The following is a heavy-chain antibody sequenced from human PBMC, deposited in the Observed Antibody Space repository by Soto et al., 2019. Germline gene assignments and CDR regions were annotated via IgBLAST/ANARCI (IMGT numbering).Heavy chain of an antibody. D-gene: IGHD3-16*01. V-gene: IGHV1-18*03. CDR2: ISAYNGNT. CDR3: SEERGGASLAAGNAHSSFYLDV. CDR1: GYSFTNYG. J-gene: IGHJ6*04. Sequence: QDQLVQSGVEVKKPGASVKVSCKASGYSFTNYGMTWVRQAPGQGFEWMGWISAYNGNTNYAQKFQGRVTMTTDASRSTASLALRSPRSDDMGMYTASEERGGASLAAGNAHSSFYLDVWGKGTSATVSS.